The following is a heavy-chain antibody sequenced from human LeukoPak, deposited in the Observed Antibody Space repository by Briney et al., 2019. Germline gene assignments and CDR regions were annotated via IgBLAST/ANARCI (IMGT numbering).Heavy chain of an antibody. Sequence: SETLSLTCTVSGGSISSHYWSWIRQPPGKGLEWIGYIYYTGSTYYNPSLKSRVTISVDTSKNQFSLNLSSVTAADTAVYSCARETYSSSFFDPWGQGTLVTVSS. CDR2: IYYTGST. V-gene: IGHV4-59*06. D-gene: IGHD6-13*01. CDR3: ARETYSSSFFDP. CDR1: GGSISSHY. J-gene: IGHJ5*02.